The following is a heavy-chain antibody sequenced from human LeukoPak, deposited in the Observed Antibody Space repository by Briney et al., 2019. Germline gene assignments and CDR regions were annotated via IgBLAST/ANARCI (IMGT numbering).Heavy chain of an antibody. CDR2: IMPMFGTA. CDR1: GGTFSSYD. Sequence: ASVKVSCKASGGTFSSYDISWVRQAPGQGLEWMGGIMPMFGTANYAQKFQGRVTITADKSTSTAYMELSSLRSEDTAVYYCARDNSVEDTAWWFDPWGQGTLVTVSS. CDR3: ARDNSVEDTAWWFDP. J-gene: IGHJ5*02. D-gene: IGHD4-23*01. V-gene: IGHV1-69*06.